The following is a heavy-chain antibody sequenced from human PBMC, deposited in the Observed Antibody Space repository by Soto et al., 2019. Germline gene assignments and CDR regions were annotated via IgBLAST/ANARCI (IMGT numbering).Heavy chain of an antibody. D-gene: IGHD4-17*01. Sequence: QLQLQESGSGLVKPSQTLSLTCAVSGGSISSGGYSWSWIRQPPGKGLEWIGYIYHSGSTYYNPSLKSRGTISGDRSKNQFSLKLSSVTAADTAVYYCARAHYGDYGYGMDVWGQGTTVTVSS. V-gene: IGHV4-30-2*01. CDR3: ARAHYGDYGYGMDV. J-gene: IGHJ6*02. CDR2: IYHSGST. CDR1: GGSISSGGYS.